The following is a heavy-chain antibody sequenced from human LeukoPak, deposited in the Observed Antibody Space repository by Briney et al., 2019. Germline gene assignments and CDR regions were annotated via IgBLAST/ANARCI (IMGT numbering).Heavy chain of an antibody. CDR3: ARGKYSGFYNPFDY. D-gene: IGHD1-26*01. CDR1: GFTFSDSY. J-gene: IGHJ4*02. Sequence: KPGGSLILSCAASGFTFSDSYMSWIRQAPGKGLEWVSYVSSTSSYTKYADSVKGRFTISRDNAKNSLYLQMNSLRAEDTALYYCARGKYSGFYNPFDYWGQGTLVTVSS. CDR2: VSSTSSYT. V-gene: IGHV3-11*05.